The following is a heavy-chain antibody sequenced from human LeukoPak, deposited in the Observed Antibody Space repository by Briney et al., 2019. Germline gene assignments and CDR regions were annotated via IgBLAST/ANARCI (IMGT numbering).Heavy chain of an antibody. D-gene: IGHD5-18*01. CDR1: GGSISSSSYY. CDR3: AASLDTAMDY. J-gene: IGHJ4*02. Sequence: ASETLSLTCTVSGGSISSSSYYWGWIRQPPGKGLEWIGSIYYSGSTYYNPSLKSRVTISVDTSKNQFSLKLSSVTAADTAVYYCAASLDTAMDYWGQGTLVTVSS. CDR2: IYYSGST. V-gene: IGHV4-39*07.